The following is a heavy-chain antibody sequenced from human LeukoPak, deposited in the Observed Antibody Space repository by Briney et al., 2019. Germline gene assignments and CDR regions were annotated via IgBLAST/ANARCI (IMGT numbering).Heavy chain of an antibody. Sequence: GGSLRLSCAASGFTFSSYAMSWVRQAPGKGLEWVSAISGSGGSTYYADSVKGRFTISRDNAKNSLYLQMNSLRAEDTAVYYCASMGYYYDSSGYYRYWGRGTLVTVSS. CDR1: GFTFSSYA. CDR2: ISGSGGST. J-gene: IGHJ4*02. V-gene: IGHV3-23*01. CDR3: ASMGYYYDSSGYYRY. D-gene: IGHD3-22*01.